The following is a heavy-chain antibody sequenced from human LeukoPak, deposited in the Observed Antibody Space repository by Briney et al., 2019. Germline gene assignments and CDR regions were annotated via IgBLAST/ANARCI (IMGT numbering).Heavy chain of an antibody. CDR2: IKQDGSEK. D-gene: IGHD3-3*01. J-gene: IGHJ6*02. Sequence: PGGSLRLSCAASGFIFSSFWMTWVRQAPGKGLEWVANIKQDGSEKYYVDSVKGRFTISRDNAKKSLYLQMNSLRAEDMAVYYCARDGGNYDFYYYGMDVWGQGTTVTVSS. V-gene: IGHV3-7*01. CDR1: GFIFSSFW. CDR3: ARDGGNYDFYYYGMDV.